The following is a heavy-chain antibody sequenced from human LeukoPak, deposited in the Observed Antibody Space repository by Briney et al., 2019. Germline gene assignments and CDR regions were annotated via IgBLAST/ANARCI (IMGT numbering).Heavy chain of an antibody. CDR2: IKSDGSRT. CDR1: GFAFSTYW. J-gene: IGHJ4*02. CDR3: ARDRGYTQDY. D-gene: IGHD5-12*01. Sequence: GGSLRLSCAASGFAFSTYWMHWVRQAPGKGLVWVSHIKSDGSRTTYTDSVKGRFTISRDNAKNTLYLQMNSLRAEDTAVYYCARDRGYTQDYWGQGTLVSVSS. V-gene: IGHV3-74*01.